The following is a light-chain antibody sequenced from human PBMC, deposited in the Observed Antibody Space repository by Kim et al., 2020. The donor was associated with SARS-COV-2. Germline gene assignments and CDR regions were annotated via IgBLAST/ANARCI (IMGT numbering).Light chain of an antibody. CDR2: DNT. J-gene: IGLJ2*01. CDR3: GTWDSSLSAVI. V-gene: IGLV1-51*01. Sequence: GQKVSISCSGSSSNIGNTYVSWYQQLPGTAPKLLLYDNTKRPSGIPDRFSGSKSGTSATLGITGLQTGDEADYYCGTWDSSLSAVIFGGGTQLTVL. CDR1: SSNIGNTY.